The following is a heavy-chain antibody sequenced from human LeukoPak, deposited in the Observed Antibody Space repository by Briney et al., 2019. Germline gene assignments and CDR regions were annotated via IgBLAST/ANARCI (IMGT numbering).Heavy chain of an antibody. CDR2: IYYSGST. V-gene: IGHV4-59*01. CDR1: GGSISSYY. CDR3: ASLICGGDCPI. J-gene: IGHJ4*02. Sequence: SETLSLTCTVSGGSISSYYWSWIRQPPGKGLEWIGYIYYSGSTNYNPSLRSRVTISVDTSKNQFSLKLSSVTAADTAVYYCASLICGGDCPIWGQGTLVTVSS. D-gene: IGHD2-21*01.